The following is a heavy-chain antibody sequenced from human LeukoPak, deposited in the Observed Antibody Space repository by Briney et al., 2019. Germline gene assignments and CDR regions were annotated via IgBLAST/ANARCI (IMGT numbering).Heavy chain of an antibody. CDR1: GFTFSSYW. J-gene: IGHJ4*02. Sequence: GGSLRLSCAASGFTFSSYWMSWVRQAPGKGLEWVANIKQDGSEKYYVDSVKGRFTISRDNAKNSLYLQMNSLRAEDTAVYYCASGGTAMVTTPYYFDYSGQGTLVTVSS. V-gene: IGHV3-7*01. CDR2: IKQDGSEK. D-gene: IGHD5-18*01. CDR3: ASGGTAMVTTPYYFDY.